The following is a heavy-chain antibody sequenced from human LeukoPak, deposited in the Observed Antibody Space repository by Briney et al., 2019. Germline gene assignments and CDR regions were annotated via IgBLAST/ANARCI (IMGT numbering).Heavy chain of an antibody. V-gene: IGHV4-59*01. J-gene: IGHJ4*02. Sequence: SETLSLTCTVSDGSLSDYYWSWIRQPPGKGLEWIGYISYSGTSSYNPSLKSRVTISVETSKNHFSLKMPSVTAADTAVYYCARLGGSVDYWVQGTLVTVSS. CDR3: ARLGGSVDY. D-gene: IGHD4-23*01. CDR1: DGSLSDYY. CDR2: ISYSGTS.